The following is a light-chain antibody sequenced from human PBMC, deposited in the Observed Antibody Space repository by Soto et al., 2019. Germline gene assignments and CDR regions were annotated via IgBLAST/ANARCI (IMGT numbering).Light chain of an antibody. CDR2: AAS. J-gene: IGKJ4*01. Sequence: DIQMTQSPSSLSASLGDRVTITCRASQSISSYLNWYQQKPGKAPKLLIYAASSLQSGVPSRFSGSGSGTDFTLTISSLQPADFATYYCQQSYSTPLTFGGGTKVEIK. CDR3: QQSYSTPLT. V-gene: IGKV1-39*01. CDR1: QSISSY.